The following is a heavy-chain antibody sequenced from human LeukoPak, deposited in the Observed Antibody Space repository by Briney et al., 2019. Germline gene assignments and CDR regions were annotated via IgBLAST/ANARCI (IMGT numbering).Heavy chain of an antibody. V-gene: IGHV3-21*01. D-gene: IGHD1-26*01. CDR3: ARDRWEPLTVFDY. CDR1: GFTFSSYS. Sequence: GGSLRLSCAASGFTFSSYSMNWVRQAPGKGLEWVSSISSSSSYIYYADSVKGRFTISRDNATNSLYLQMNSLRAEDTAVYYCARDRWEPLTVFDYWGQGTLVTVSS. CDR2: ISSSSSYI. J-gene: IGHJ4*02.